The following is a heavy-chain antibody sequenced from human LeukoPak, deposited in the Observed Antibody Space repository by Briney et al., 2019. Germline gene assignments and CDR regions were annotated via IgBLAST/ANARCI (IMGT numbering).Heavy chain of an antibody. CDR2: IWYDGSKI. CDR1: GFTFSSHG. Sequence: GGSLRLSCTASGFTFSSHGMNWVRQAPGKGLEWVAVIWYDGSKIYYVDPVKGRFTISRDNSKNTVDLQMNSLRAEDTAVYYCARLLGSALDYWGQGTLVTVSS. D-gene: IGHD2-21*01. CDR3: ARLLGSALDY. V-gene: IGHV3-33*01. J-gene: IGHJ4*02.